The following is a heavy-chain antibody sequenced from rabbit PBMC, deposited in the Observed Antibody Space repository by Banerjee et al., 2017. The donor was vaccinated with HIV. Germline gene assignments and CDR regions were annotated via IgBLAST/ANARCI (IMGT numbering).Heavy chain of an antibody. CDR3: ARDGADYVGDDAYNL. V-gene: IGHV1S40*01. CDR1: GFEFNNNA. D-gene: IGHD4-2*01. J-gene: IGHJ4*01. Sequence: QSLEESGGDLVKPGASLTLTCTASGFEFNNNAMCWVRQAPGKGLEWIASIDNGINGSTYYASWAKGRFTISKTSSTTVTLQMTSLTAADTATYFCARDGADYVGDDAYNLWGQGTLVTVS. CDR2: IDNGINGST.